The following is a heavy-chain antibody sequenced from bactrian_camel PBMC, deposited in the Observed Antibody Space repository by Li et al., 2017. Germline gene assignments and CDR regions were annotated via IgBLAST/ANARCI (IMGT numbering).Heavy chain of an antibody. CDR3: AVDSSFVTCD. CDR1: GFTLSRIT. V-gene: IGHV3S39*01. CDR2: VDSSGRT. J-gene: IGHJ4*01. Sequence: QLVESGGGRVQPGGSLRLSCVNSGFTLSRITMRWVRQAPGQGLEWVAGVDSSGRTAYADSVKGQFTISRDNARNTLNLQMNSLKPEDTAVYYCAVDSSFVTCDGAQGTQVTVS. D-gene: IGHD7*01.